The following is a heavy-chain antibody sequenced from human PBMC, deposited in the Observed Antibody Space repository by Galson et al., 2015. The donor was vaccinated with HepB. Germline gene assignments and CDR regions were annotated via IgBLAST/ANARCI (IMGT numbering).Heavy chain of an antibody. CDR1: GFTFSTYA. D-gene: IGHD6-13*01. Sequence: SLRLSCAASGFTFSTYAMSWVRQAPGKGLEWVSAISGSGGSTYYADSVKGRFTISRDNSKNTLYLQMNTLRAEDTAVYYCAKGGAAAGENWFDPWGQGTLVTVSP. CDR2: ISGSGGST. V-gene: IGHV3-23*01. CDR3: AKGGAAAGENWFDP. J-gene: IGHJ5*02.